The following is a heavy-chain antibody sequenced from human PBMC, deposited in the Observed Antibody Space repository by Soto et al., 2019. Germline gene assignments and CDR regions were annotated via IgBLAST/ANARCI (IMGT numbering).Heavy chain of an antibody. CDR2: MYNTGST. CDR1: GGSVSSYH. V-gene: IGHV4-59*02. J-gene: IGHJ6*02. Sequence: SDTLSLTCTVSGGSVSSYHWSWIRHPPGKVLEWIGYMYNTGSTIYNPSLKSRVTISVDTSKNQFSLKLNSVTAADTAVYYCARDLWGYCGADCYPLDVWGQGTTVT. D-gene: IGHD2-21*02. CDR3: ARDLWGYCGADCYPLDV.